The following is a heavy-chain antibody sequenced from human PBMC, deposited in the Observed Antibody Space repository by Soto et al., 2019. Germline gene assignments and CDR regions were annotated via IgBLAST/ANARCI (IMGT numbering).Heavy chain of an antibody. CDR3: ARRDSSGSYYFDN. Sequence: GGSLRLSCVASGVTCINYAMSWVRQAPGKGLEWVSSIIESGGRTHYADSVKGRFTVSRDNSKNTLYLQVNSLRAEDTTIYYCARRDSSGSYYFDNWGQGTLVTVSS. D-gene: IGHD3-22*01. V-gene: IGHV3-23*01. J-gene: IGHJ4*02. CDR1: GVTCINYA. CDR2: IIESGGRT.